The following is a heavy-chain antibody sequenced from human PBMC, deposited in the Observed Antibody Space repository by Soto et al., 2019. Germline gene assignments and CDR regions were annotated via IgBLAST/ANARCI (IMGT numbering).Heavy chain of an antibody. Sequence: GGSLRFSCAASGFTFSSYAMSWVRQAPGKGLEWVSAISGSGGSTYYADSVKGRFTISRDNSKNTLYLQMNSLRAEDTAVYYCATRGGAAGPYTKYYFDYWGQGTLVTVSS. J-gene: IGHJ4*02. CDR2: ISGSGGST. V-gene: IGHV3-23*01. CDR3: ATRGGAAGPYTKYYFDY. D-gene: IGHD6-13*01. CDR1: GFTFSSYA.